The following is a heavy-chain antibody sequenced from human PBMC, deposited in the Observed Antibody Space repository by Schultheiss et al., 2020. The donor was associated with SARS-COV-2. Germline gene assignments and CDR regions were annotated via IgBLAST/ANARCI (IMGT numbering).Heavy chain of an antibody. Sequence: VGSLRLSCAASGFTFSGSAMHWVRQASGKGLEWVGRIRSKANSYATTYAASVKGRFIISRDESRNTSYLQMNSLKIEDTAVYYCTRNSTSSGWFDPWGQGTLVTVSS. CDR3: TRNSTSSGWFDP. D-gene: IGHD5-18*01. V-gene: IGHV3-73*01. CDR1: GFTFSGSA. J-gene: IGHJ5*02. CDR2: IRSKANSYAT.